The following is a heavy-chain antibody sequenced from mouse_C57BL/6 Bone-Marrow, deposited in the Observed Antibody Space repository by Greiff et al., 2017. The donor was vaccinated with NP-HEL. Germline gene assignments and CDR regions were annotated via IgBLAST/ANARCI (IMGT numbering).Heavy chain of an antibody. D-gene: IGHD1-1*01. V-gene: IGHV2-2*01. CDR3: ARRDYGSTWFAY. CDR1: CFSLTSFG. CDR2: VWSGGST. Sequence: VQGVESGPGLVQPSQSLSITCTVSCFSLTSFGVHLVRPSPGQGLEWLGVVWSGGSTDYNAAFISRLSISKDNSKSQVFFKMNSLQADDTAIYYCARRDYGSTWFAYWGQGTLVTVSA. J-gene: IGHJ3*01.